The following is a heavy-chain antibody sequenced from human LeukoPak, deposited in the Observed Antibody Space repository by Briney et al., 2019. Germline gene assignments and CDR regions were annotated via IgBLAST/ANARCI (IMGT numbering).Heavy chain of an antibody. V-gene: IGHV1-18*04. CDR3: ARDICGGTSCLVYYFDY. J-gene: IGHJ4*02. CDR2: ISGHNGDT. Sequence: ASVKVPCKASGYSYTSYGFSWVRQAPGQGLEWMGWISGHNGDTKYAQKFQGRVTMTTDTSTTTAYMELRSLRSDDTAVYYCARDICGGTSCLVYYFDYWGQGTLVTVSS. CDR1: GYSYTSYG. D-gene: IGHD2-2*01.